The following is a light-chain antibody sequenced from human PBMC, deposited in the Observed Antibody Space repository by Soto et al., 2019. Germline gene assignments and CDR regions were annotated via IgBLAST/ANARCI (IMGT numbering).Light chain of an antibody. CDR2: SNN. CDR3: AAWDAILNGPDVV. CDR1: RSNIGSKT. Sequence: QSVLTQPPSAAGTPGQRVTISCSGSRSNIGSKTVNWYQQLPGTAPKLLIYSNNQRPSGVTDRFSGSKSGTSASLAISGLQSEDEAYYYWAAWDAILNGPDVVFGGGTKLTVL. J-gene: IGLJ2*01. V-gene: IGLV1-44*01.